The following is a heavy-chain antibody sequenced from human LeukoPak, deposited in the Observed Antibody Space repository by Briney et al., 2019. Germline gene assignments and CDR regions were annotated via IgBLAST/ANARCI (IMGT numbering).Heavy chain of an antibody. CDR2: INHSGST. V-gene: IGHV4-34*01. CDR1: GGSFSGYY. D-gene: IGHD3-9*01. Sequence: SETLSLTCAVYGGSFSGYYWSWIRQPPGKGLEWIGEINHSGSTNYNPSLKSRVTISVDTSKNQFSLKLSSVTAADTAVYYCARGREYYDILTGPKDGYYLDYWGQGTLVTVSS. CDR3: ARGREYYDILTGPKDGYYLDY. J-gene: IGHJ4*02.